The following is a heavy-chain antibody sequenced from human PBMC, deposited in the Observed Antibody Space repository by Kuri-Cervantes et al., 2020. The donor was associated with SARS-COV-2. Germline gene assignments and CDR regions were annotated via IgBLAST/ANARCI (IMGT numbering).Heavy chain of an antibody. D-gene: IGHD2-15*01. Sequence: SCTVSGGSISSGSYYWSWIRQPAGKGLERIGRIYTSGSTNYNPSLKSRVTISVDTSKNQFSLKLSSVTAADTAVYYCARGRRYCSGGSCWRYYYYYMDVWGKGTTVTVSS. CDR2: IYTSGST. CDR1: GGSISSGSYY. CDR3: ARGRRYCSGGSCWRYYYYYMDV. V-gene: IGHV4-61*02. J-gene: IGHJ6*03.